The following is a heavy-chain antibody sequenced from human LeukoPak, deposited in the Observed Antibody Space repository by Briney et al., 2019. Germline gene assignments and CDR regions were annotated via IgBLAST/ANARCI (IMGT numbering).Heavy chain of an antibody. CDR3: ARGPYYYDSSGGRPFDI. CDR2: IYYSGST. Sequence: SETLSLTCTVSGGSISSGGYYWSWIRQHPGKGLEWIGYIYYSGSTYYNPSLKSRVTISVDTSKNQFSLKLSSVTAADTAVYYCARGPYYYDSSGGRPFDIWGQGTMVTVSS. D-gene: IGHD3-22*01. J-gene: IGHJ3*02. V-gene: IGHV4-31*03. CDR1: GGSISSGGYY.